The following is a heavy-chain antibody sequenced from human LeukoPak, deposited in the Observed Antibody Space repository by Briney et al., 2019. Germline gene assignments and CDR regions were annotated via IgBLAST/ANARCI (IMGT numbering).Heavy chain of an antibody. D-gene: IGHD1-26*01. J-gene: IGHJ4*02. Sequence: GASVKVSCKSSGGTFSSYAISWVRQAPGQGLEWMGCIIPIFGTTNYAQKFQGRVTMTTDTSTSTAYMELRSLRSDDTAVYYCARWLAWELLGHFDYWGQGTLVTVSS. V-gene: IGHV1-69*05. CDR2: IIPIFGTT. CDR3: ARWLAWELLGHFDY. CDR1: GGTFSSYA.